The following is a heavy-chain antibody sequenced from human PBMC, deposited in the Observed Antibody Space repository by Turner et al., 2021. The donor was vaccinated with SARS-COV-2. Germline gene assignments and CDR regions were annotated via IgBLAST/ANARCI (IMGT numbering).Heavy chain of an antibody. V-gene: IGHV3-21*01. CDR1: GCTFSSYS. Sequence: EVQLVASGGGLVKPGGSLSLSCAASGCTFSSYSMNWFRQAPGKGLEWVSFISSSSSYIYNADSGKGRFTISRDNAKNSLYLQMNSLRAEDTAVYYCARELAGRFGGATEIDYWGQGTLVTVSS. CDR2: ISSSSSYI. D-gene: IGHD1-26*01. CDR3: ARELAGRFGGATEIDY. J-gene: IGHJ4*02.